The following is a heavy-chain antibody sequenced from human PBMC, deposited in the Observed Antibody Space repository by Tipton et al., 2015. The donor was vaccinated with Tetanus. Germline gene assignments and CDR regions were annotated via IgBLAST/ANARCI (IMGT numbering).Heavy chain of an antibody. Sequence: LRLSCTVSGGSISSGGYYWSWIRQHPGKGLEWIGYIYYSGSTYYNPSLKSRVTISVDTSKNQFSRKLSSVTAADTAVYYCARVRTARDLDYWGQGTLVTVSS. CDR2: IYYSGST. V-gene: IGHV4-31*03. J-gene: IGHJ4*02. D-gene: IGHD2-21*02. CDR1: GGSISSGGYY. CDR3: ARVRTARDLDY.